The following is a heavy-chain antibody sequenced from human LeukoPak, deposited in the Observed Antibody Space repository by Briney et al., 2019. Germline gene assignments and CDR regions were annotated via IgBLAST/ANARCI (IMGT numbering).Heavy chain of an antibody. J-gene: IGHJ4*02. CDR3: ARYNYYDSSGYYGFDY. CDR1: GGSISNGDHY. D-gene: IGHD3-22*01. CDR2: IYYSGST. Sequence: SETLSLTCTVSGGSISNGDHYWSWIRQHPGKGLEWIGYIYYSGSTNYNPSLKSRVTISVDTSKNQFSLKLSSVTAADTAVYYCARYNYYDSSGYYGFDYWGQGTLVTVSS. V-gene: IGHV4-61*08.